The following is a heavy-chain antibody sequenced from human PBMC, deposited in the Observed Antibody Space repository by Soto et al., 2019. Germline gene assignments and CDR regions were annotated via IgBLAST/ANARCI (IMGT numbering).Heavy chain of an antibody. V-gene: IGHV3-48*02. Sequence: EVQLVESGGDLVQPGGSLRLSCAASGFTFSSYSMNWVRQAPGQGLEWVSYISSSSSTIYYADSVKGRFTISRDNAKNSLYLQMNGLRDDDTGVYYCARGLMTTVTDEDSWGQGTLVTVSS. CDR3: ARGLMTTVTDEDS. J-gene: IGHJ4*02. D-gene: IGHD4-17*01. CDR2: ISSSSSTI. CDR1: GFTFSSYS.